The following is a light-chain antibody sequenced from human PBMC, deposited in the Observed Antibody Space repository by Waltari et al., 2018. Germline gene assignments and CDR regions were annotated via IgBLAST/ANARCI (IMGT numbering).Light chain of an antibody. CDR2: RNN. CDR1: SSNIGSNY. V-gene: IGLV1-47*01. Sequence: QSVLTQPPSASGTPGQRVTISCSGSSSNIGSNYVYWYQQLPGTAPKLLISRNNRRPSGVQDRCSGSKSGTSASLAISGLRSEDEADYYCAAWDDSLSGGVFGGGTKLTVL. J-gene: IGLJ3*02. CDR3: AAWDDSLSGGV.